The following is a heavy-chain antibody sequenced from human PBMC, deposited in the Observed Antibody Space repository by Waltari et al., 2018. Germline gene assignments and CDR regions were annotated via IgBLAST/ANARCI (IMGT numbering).Heavy chain of an antibody. J-gene: IGHJ3*02. CDR1: GGSISSSSYY. Sequence: QLQLQESGPGLVKPSETLSLTCTVSGGSISSSSYYWGWIRQPPGKGLEWIGSIYYSGSTYYNPARKSRVTISVDTSKNQFSLKLSSVTAADTAVYYCARVGTTVTGDAFDIGGQGTMVTVSS. V-gene: IGHV4-39*07. CDR2: IYYSGST. CDR3: ARVGTTVTGDAFDI. D-gene: IGHD4-4*01.